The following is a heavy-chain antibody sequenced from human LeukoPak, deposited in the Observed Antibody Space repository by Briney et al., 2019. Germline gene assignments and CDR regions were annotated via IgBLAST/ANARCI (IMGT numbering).Heavy chain of an antibody. CDR2: IWYDGSNK. V-gene: IGHV3-33*01. CDR1: GFTFSNYG. Sequence: GRSLRLSCAASGFTFSNYGMHWVRQAPGKGLEWVAVIWYDGSNKYYADSVKGRFTISRDNSKNTLYLQMNSLRAEDTTVYYCAGNYGPYYFDYWGQGTLVTVSS. CDR3: AGNYGPYYFDY. J-gene: IGHJ4*02. D-gene: IGHD3-10*01.